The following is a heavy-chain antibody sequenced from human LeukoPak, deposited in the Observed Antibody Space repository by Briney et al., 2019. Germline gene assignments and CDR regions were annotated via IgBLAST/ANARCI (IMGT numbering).Heavy chain of an antibody. CDR3: ARAGRDVGATPPDY. J-gene: IGHJ4*02. Sequence: ASVKVSCKASGYRFTGHYMHWVRQAPGQGLEWMGWINPNSGGTNYAQKFQGRVNMTRDTSISTAYMELSRLRSDDTAVYYCARAGRDVGATPPDYWGQGTLVTVSS. CDR1: GYRFTGHY. V-gene: IGHV1-2*02. D-gene: IGHD1-26*01. CDR2: INPNSGGT.